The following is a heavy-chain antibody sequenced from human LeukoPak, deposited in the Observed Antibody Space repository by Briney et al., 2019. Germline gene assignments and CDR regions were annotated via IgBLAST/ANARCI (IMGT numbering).Heavy chain of an antibody. D-gene: IGHD1-1*01. J-gene: IGHJ4*02. CDR3: ARGPGHSFKY. CDR1: GFTFNTYW. Sequence: GSLRLSCAASGFTFNTYWMHWVRQSPGKGLEWLGEISHTGNTHYNPSLKSRVTVSVDISADMSTTRVSLNLKSVTAADMAIYYCARGPGHSFKYWGQGTRVTVSS. V-gene: IGHV4-34*01. CDR2: ISHTGNT.